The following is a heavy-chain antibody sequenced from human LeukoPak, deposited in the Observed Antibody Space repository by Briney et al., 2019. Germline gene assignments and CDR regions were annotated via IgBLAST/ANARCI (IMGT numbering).Heavy chain of an antibody. J-gene: IGHJ6*02. CDR2: ISYSGST. CDR1: GGSISSYY. D-gene: IGHD4-11*01. V-gene: IGHV4-59*08. CDR3: ARTQGWGTVRTGYYYGMDV. Sequence: RPSETLSLTCTVSGGSISSYYWSWIRQPPGKRLEWIGYISYSGSTNYNPSLKSRVTISLDTSKNQFSLNLRFVTAADTAVYFCARTQGWGTVRTGYYYGMDVWGQGTTVTVSS.